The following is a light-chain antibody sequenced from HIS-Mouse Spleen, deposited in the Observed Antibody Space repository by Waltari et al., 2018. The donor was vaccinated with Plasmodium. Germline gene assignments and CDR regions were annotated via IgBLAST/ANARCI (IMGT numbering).Light chain of an antibody. Sequence: QSVLTQPPSASGTPGPRVTISCSGSISSIGSNTVNWYQQLPGTAPKLLIYSNNQRPSGVPDRCSGSKSGTSASLAISGLQSEDEADYYCAAWDDSLNGVVFAGGTKLTVL. V-gene: IGLV1-44*01. CDR1: ISSIGSNT. CDR2: SNN. CDR3: AAWDDSLNGVV. J-gene: IGLJ2*01.